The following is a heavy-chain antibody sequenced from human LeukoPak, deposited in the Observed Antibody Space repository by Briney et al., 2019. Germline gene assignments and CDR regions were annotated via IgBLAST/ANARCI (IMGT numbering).Heavy chain of an antibody. Sequence: GGSLRLSCAASGFTFSRYAMSWVRQAPGKGQEWVSAISGGGDNTYYADSVRGRFTISRDNSKNTLFLQMNSLRAEDTAIYYCAKPVDGASVQRYFQHWGQGTLVTVSS. J-gene: IGHJ1*01. V-gene: IGHV3-23*01. CDR3: AKPVDGASVQRYFQH. CDR2: ISGGGDNT. D-gene: IGHD1-1*01. CDR1: GFTFSRYA.